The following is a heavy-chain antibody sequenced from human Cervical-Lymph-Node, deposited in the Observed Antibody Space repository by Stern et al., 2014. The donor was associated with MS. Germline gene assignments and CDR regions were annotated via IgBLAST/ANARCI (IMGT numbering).Heavy chain of an antibody. CDR3: AHRVPSMVPGVTFFDY. CDR2: IYGDDDK. V-gene: IGHV2-5*02. Sequence: QITLKESGPTLVKPTQTLTLTCTFSGFSLSTTEVGVGWIRQPPGKAQEWLALIYGDDDKRYSPSLKSRLTITKDTSKNQVVLTMTNMDPVDTATYYCAHRVPSMVPGVTFFDYWGQGILVTVSS. D-gene: IGHD3-10*01. J-gene: IGHJ4*02. CDR1: GFSLSTTEVG.